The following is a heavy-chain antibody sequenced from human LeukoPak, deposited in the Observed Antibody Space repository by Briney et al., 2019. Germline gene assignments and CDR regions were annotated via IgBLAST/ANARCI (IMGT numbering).Heavy chain of an antibody. V-gene: IGHV3-30*04. CDR1: GFTFSNYA. CDR2: ISYDGNNR. Sequence: GRSLRLSCAASGFTFSNYAMHWVRQAPGKGLEWVAVISYDGNNRYYADSLKGRITISRDNSKNTLYLQMNSLRAEDTAVYYCATTAKPDLWPSYFDYWGPGTLVTVSS. CDR3: ATTAKPDLWPSYFDY. J-gene: IGHJ4*02. D-gene: IGHD3-10*01.